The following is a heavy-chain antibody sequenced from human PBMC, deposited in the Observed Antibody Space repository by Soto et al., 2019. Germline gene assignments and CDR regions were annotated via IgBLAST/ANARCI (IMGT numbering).Heavy chain of an antibody. Sequence: QVQLVQSGAEVKKPGSWVKLSCKASGGTISSYAISWVRQAPGQGLEWMGGIIPIFGTANYAQKFQGRVTITADESTSTAYMELSSLRSEDTAVYYCARDSYDSSGYYGGLSDYWGQGTLVTVSS. D-gene: IGHD3-22*01. J-gene: IGHJ4*02. V-gene: IGHV1-69*01. CDR2: IIPIFGTA. CDR1: GGTISSYA. CDR3: ARDSYDSSGYYGGLSDY.